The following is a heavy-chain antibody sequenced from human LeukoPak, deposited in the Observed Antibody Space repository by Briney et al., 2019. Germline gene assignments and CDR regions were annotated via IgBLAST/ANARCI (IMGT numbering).Heavy chain of an antibody. CDR3: TTYSSLNRREFQF. V-gene: IGHV3-7*01. CDR1: GFTFSSYA. D-gene: IGHD3-22*01. J-gene: IGHJ1*01. Sequence: GSLRLSCAASGFTFSSYAMHWVRQAPGKGLQWVANIKTDGSEKYYVDSVKGRFTISRDNAKNSLYLQMNSLRAEDTVVYYCTTYSSLNRREFQFWGQGTLLTVSS. CDR2: IKTDGSEK.